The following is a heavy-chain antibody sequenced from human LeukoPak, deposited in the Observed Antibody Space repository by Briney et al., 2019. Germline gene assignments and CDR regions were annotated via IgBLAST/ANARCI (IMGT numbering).Heavy chain of an antibody. Sequence: SETLSLACTVSGASISSSIYYWGWIRQPPVKGLEWIGSIYYSGGTYYYPSLKSRVTISVDTSKNQFSLKLTSVTAADTAVYYCARHSLPYCSGGTCYGDNDAFDIWGQGTMVTISS. J-gene: IGHJ3*02. V-gene: IGHV4-39*01. CDR1: GASISSSIYY. CDR3: ARHSLPYCSGGTCYGDNDAFDI. CDR2: IYYSGGT. D-gene: IGHD2-15*01.